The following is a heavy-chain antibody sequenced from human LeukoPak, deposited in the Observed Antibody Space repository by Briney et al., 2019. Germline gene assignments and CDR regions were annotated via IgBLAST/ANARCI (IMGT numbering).Heavy chain of an antibody. J-gene: IGHJ4*02. Sequence: GRSLRLSCAASGFTFSSYAMHWVRQAPGKGLEWVAVISYDGSNKYYADSVKGRFTISRDNSKNTLYLQMNSLRAEDTAVYYCAGDRSGSYYDYWGQGTLVTVSS. CDR3: AGDRSGSYYDY. D-gene: IGHD1-26*01. V-gene: IGHV3-30-3*01. CDR2: ISYDGSNK. CDR1: GFTFSSYA.